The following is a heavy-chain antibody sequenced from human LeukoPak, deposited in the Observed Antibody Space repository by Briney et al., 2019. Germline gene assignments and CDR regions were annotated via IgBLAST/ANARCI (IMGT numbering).Heavy chain of an antibody. CDR3: ARLSCGNLIY. D-gene: IGHD4-23*01. CDR2: IYYSGST. J-gene: IGHJ4*02. Sequence: PSETLSLTCIVSGGSISSYYWSWIRQPPGKGLEWIGYIYYSGSTNYNPSLKSRVTISVDTSKNQFSLKLSSVTAADTAVYYCARLSCGNLIYWGQGTLVTVCS. CDR1: GGSISSYY. V-gene: IGHV4-59*01.